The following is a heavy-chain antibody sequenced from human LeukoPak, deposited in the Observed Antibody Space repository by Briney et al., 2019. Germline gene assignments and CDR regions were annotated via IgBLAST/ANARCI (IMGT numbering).Heavy chain of an antibody. CDR2: VSRDGQNA. Sequence: PVASLRLSCLASGVTFRAYAIHWGRQTPGQGLYWVAVVSRDGQNAIYSGSVRGRFTIYRDNSRDTLYLQMDGLRAADTGLYFCARSTYYYGSGTFYSVGPFDSWGQGTLVTVSS. CDR3: ARSTYYYGSGTFYSVGPFDS. CDR1: GVTFRAYA. D-gene: IGHD3-10*01. J-gene: IGHJ4*02. V-gene: IGHV3-30*01.